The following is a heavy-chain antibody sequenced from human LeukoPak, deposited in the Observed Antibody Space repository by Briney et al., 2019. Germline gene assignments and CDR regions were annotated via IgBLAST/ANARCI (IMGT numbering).Heavy chain of an antibody. CDR2: ISSSSSYT. J-gene: IGHJ4*02. CDR3: ALSGSHYNFDY. Sequence: GGSLRLSCAASGFTFSDYYMSWIRQAPGKGLEWVSYISSSSSYTNYADSVKGRFTISRDNAKNSLYLQMNSLRAEDTAVYYCALSGSHYNFDYWGQGTLVTVSS. D-gene: IGHD1-26*01. V-gene: IGHV3-11*06. CDR1: GFTFSDYY.